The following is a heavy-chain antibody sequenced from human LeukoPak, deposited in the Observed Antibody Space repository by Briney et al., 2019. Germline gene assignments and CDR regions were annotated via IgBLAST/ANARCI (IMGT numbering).Heavy chain of an antibody. CDR1: GFTFSSYG. D-gene: IGHD2-15*01. CDR2: IKQDGSEK. Sequence: GGSLRLSCAASGFTFSSYGMHWVRQAPGKGLEWVANIKQDGSEKYYVDSVKGRFTISRDNAKNSLYLQMNSLRAEDTAVYYCARDRDMTTPDYWGQGTLVTVPS. J-gene: IGHJ4*02. CDR3: ARDRDMTTPDY. V-gene: IGHV3-7*01.